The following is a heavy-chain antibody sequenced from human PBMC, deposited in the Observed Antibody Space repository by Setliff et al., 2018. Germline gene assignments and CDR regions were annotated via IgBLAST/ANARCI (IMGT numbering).Heavy chain of an antibody. CDR1: GGSISSHY. V-gene: IGHV4-34*01. Sequence: SETLSLTCTVSGGSISSHYWSWIRQPPGKGLEWIGEINHSGSTNYNPSLKSRVTIPVDTSKNQFSLRLTSVTAADTAIYYCARVRNTQNGFFDYWSQGTLVTVSS. J-gene: IGHJ4*02. CDR2: INHSGST. CDR3: ARVRNTQNGFFDY. D-gene: IGHD1-1*01.